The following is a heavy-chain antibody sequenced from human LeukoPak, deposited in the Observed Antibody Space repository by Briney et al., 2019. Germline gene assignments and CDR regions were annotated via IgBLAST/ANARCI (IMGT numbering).Heavy chain of an antibody. V-gene: IGHV5-51*01. J-gene: IGHJ4*02. D-gene: IGHD3-10*01. Sequence: GESLKISCKVSGYIFTNYWIAWVRQMPGKGLEWMGTIYPGDSDTRYSPSFQGQVTISADKSINTAYLQWSSLKASDTAMYYCARCDGRFGEFPIDYWGQGTLVTVSS. CDR1: GYIFTNYW. CDR2: IYPGDSDT. CDR3: ARCDGRFGEFPIDY.